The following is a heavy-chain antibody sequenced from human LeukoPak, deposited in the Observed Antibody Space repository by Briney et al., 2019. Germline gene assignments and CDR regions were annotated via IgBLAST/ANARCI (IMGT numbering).Heavy chain of an antibody. V-gene: IGHV3-48*01. J-gene: IGHJ4*02. CDR2: ISSSSSTI. D-gene: IGHD3-10*01. CDR3: ARDFYGSGSYLLDY. Sequence: PGGSLRLSCAASGFTFSSYSMNWVRQAPGKGLEWVSYISSSSSTIYYADSVKGRFTISRDNAKNSLYLQMNSLRAEDTAVYYCARDFYGSGSYLLDYWGQGTLVTVSS. CDR1: GFTFSSYS.